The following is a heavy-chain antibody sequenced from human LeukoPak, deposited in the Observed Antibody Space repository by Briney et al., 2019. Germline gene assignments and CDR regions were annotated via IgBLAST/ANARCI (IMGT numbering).Heavy chain of an antibody. D-gene: IGHD6-19*01. Sequence: PGGSLRLSCAASGFTFSSYAMSWVRQAPGKGLEWVSAITGSGGSTYYADSVKGRFTISRDNSNNTLYLQMNSLRAEDTAVYYCAKGFMSSGWYFDYWGQGTLVTVSS. CDR2: ITGSGGST. CDR1: GFTFSSYA. CDR3: AKGFMSSGWYFDY. V-gene: IGHV3-23*01. J-gene: IGHJ4*02.